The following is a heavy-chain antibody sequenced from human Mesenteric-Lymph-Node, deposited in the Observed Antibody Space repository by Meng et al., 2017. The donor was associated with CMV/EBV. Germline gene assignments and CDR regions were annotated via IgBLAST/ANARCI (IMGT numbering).Heavy chain of an antibody. Sequence: GESLKISCAASGFTFSDYYMNWVRQAPGKGLEWVSSLSSSSTIYYADSVKGRFTISRDNAKNSLYLQMNSLRVEDTAVYYCARGIRRGLIDDWGQGTLVTVSS. J-gene: IGHJ4*02. CDR3: ARGIRRGLIDD. CDR1: GFTFSDYY. V-gene: IGHV3-69-1*02. D-gene: IGHD3-10*01. CDR2: LSSSSTI.